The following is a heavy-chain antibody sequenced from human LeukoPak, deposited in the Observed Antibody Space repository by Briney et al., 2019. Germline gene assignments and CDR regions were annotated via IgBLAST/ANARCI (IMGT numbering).Heavy chain of an antibody. J-gene: IGHJ4*02. V-gene: IGHV4-59*08. D-gene: IGHD3-22*01. CDR2: IYYSGST. CDR3: ARTTRYYDSSGCFDF. Sequence: SETLSLTCTVSGGSISSYYWSWIRHPPGKGLEWIAYIYYSGSTNYNPSLKSRVTISVDTSKNQFSLKMSSVTAADTAVYYCARTTRYYDSSGCFDFWGQGTLVTVSS. CDR1: GGSISSYY.